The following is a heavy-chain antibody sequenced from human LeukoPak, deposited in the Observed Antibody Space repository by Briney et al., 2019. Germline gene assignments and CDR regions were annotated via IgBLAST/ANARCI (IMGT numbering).Heavy chain of an antibody. CDR2: ISGSGGST. V-gene: IGHV3-23*01. J-gene: IGHJ2*01. D-gene: IGHD2-2*01. Sequence: EGSLRLSCAASGFTFSSYAMSWVRQAPGKGLEWVSAISGSGGSTYYPDSVKGRFTISRDNSKNTLYLQMNSLRAEDTAVYYCARESTSWYFDLWGRGTLVTVSS. CDR1: GFTFSSYA. CDR3: ARESTSWYFDL.